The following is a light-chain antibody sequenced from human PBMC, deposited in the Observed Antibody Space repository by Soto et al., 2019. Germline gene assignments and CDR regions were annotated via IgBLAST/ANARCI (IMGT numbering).Light chain of an antibody. Sequence: EIVLTQSPGTLSLSPGERATLSCRASQSVSSSYLAWYQQKPGQAPRLRIYGASNRATGIPDRFSGSGSGTDFTVTISRLEPEDFAVYYCQQYSSSRTFGQGTKVDIK. J-gene: IGKJ1*01. V-gene: IGKV3-20*01. CDR3: QQYSSSRT. CDR2: GAS. CDR1: QSVSSSY.